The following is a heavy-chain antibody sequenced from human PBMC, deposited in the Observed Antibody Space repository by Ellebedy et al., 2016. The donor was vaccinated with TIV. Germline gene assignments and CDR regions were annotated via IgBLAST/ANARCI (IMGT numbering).Heavy chain of an antibody. Sequence: GGSLRLSCAASGFTFDDYAMHWVRQAPGKGLEWVSLISWDGGSTYYADSVKGRFTISRDTSKNSLYLQMNSLRTEDTALYYCAKHSGRGGSSLEYYFDYWGQGTLVTVSS. CDR1: GFTFDDYA. CDR3: AKHSGRGGSSLEYYFDY. D-gene: IGHD1-26*01. CDR2: ISWDGGST. J-gene: IGHJ4*02. V-gene: IGHV3-43D*03.